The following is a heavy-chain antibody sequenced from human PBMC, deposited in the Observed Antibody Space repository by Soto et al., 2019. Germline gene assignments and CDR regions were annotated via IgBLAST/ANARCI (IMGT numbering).Heavy chain of an antibody. J-gene: IGHJ4*02. Sequence: QVHLVQSGAEVKKPGASVKVSCKASGYTFTSYGITWVRQAPGQGLEWMGWISAHNGNTDYAQKLQGRVIVPRDTSTSTAYMELRSLISDVTPVYYCARGRYGDYWGQGALVTVSS. CDR3: ARGRYGDY. V-gene: IGHV1-18*01. CDR1: GYTFTSYG. D-gene: IGHD1-1*01. CDR2: ISAHNGNT.